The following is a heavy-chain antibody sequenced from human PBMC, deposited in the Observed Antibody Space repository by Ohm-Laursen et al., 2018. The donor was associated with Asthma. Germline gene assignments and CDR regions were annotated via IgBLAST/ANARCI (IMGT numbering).Heavy chain of an antibody. J-gene: IGHJ4*02. D-gene: IGHD6-13*01. CDR2: MNPNSGNT. Sequence: ASVKVSCKASGGTLSSYAINWVRQATGQGLEWMGWMNPNSGNTGYAQKFQGRVTMTRNTSISTAYMELSSLRSEDTAVYYCARVPRGSWYDYWGQGTLVTVSS. CDR3: ARVPRGSWYDY. CDR1: GGTLSSYA. V-gene: IGHV1-8*02.